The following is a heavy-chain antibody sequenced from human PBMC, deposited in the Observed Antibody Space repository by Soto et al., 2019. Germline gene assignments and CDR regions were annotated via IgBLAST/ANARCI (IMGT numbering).Heavy chain of an antibody. V-gene: IGHV3-33*01. D-gene: IGHD4-17*01. CDR1: GFTFSSYG. J-gene: IGHJ4*02. CDR2: IWYDGSNK. CDR3: ARDPYGGGGGFDY. Sequence: ESGGGVVQPGRSLRLSCAASGFTFSSYGMHWVRQAPGKGLEWVAVIWYDGSNKYYADSVKGRFTISRDNSKNTLYLQMNSLRAEDTAVYYCARDPYGGGGGFDYWGQGTLVTVSS.